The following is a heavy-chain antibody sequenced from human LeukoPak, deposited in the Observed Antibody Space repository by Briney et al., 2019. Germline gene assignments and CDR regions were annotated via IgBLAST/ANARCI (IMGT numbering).Heavy chain of an antibody. D-gene: IGHD3-22*01. J-gene: IGHJ4*02. CDR1: GDSVSSDTAA. CDR3: AVVRAFSGYYWSVRY. V-gene: IGHV6-1*01. CDR2: TYYRSKWYN. Sequence: SQTLSLTCAISGDSVSSDTAAWNWIRQSPSRGLEWLGRTYYRSKWYNDYAVSVKSRITINPDTSKNQFSLKLSSVTAADTAVYYCAVVRAFSGYYWSVRYWGQGTLVTVSS.